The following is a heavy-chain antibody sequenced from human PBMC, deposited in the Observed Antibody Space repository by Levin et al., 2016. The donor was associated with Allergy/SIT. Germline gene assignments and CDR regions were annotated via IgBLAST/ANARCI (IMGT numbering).Heavy chain of an antibody. V-gene: IGHV3-74*01. J-gene: IGHJ6*02. D-gene: IGHD6-6*01. CDR1: GFTFSSYW. Sequence: GESLKISCAASGFTFSSYWMHWVRQAPGKGLVWVSRINSDGSSTSYADSVKGRFTISRDNAKDTLYLQMNSLRAEDTAVYYCARDGPYSSSSYGYYYYGMDVWGQGTTVTVSS. CDR3: ARDGPYSSSSYGYYYYGMDV. CDR2: INSDGSST.